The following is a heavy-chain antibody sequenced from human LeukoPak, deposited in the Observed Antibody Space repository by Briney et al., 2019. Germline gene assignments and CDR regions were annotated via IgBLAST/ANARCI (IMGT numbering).Heavy chain of an antibody. V-gene: IGHV3-66*01. CDR3: ASRGVAGTFDY. CDR1: GFTFSNYG. J-gene: IGHJ4*02. Sequence: QSGGSLRLSCAASGFTFSNYGMHWVRQAPGKGLEWVSVIYSGGSTYYADSVKGRFTISRDNSKNTLYLQMNSLRAEDTAVYYCASRGVAGTFDYWGQGTLVTVSS. D-gene: IGHD3-3*01. CDR2: IYSGGST.